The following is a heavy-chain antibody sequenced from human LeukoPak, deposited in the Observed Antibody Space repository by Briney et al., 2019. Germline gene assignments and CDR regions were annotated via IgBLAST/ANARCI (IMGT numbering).Heavy chain of an antibody. Sequence: SETLSLTCTVSGGSISSYYWSWIRQPPGKGLEWTGYIYYSGSTNYNPSLKSRVTISVDTSKNQFSLKLSSVTAADTAVYYCARGRDYGYFDYWGQGTLVTVSS. D-gene: IGHD4-17*01. CDR3: ARGRDYGYFDY. J-gene: IGHJ4*02. CDR1: GGSISSYY. V-gene: IGHV4-59*08. CDR2: IYYSGST.